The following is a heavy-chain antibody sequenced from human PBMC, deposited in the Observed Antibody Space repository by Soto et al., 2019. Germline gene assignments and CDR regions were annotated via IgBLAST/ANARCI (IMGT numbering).Heavy chain of an antibody. V-gene: IGHV1-69*13. D-gene: IGHD2-2*01. J-gene: IGHJ6*02. Sequence: GASVKVSCKASGGTFSSYAISWVRQAPGQGLEWMGGIIPIFGTANYAQKFQGRVTITADESTSTAYMELSSLRSEDTAVYYCARELVCADSNSCYRGAYYYYGMDVWGQGTTVTVSS. CDR1: GGTFSSYA. CDR3: ARELVCADSNSCYRGAYYYYGMDV. CDR2: IIPIFGTA.